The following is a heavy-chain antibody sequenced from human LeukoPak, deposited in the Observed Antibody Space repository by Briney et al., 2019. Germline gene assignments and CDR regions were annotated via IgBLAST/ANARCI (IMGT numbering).Heavy chain of an antibody. J-gene: IGHJ4*02. CDR1: GFTFSFSW. D-gene: IGHD6-13*01. V-gene: IGHV3-74*01. CDR2: INSYGNSA. CDR3: VREDSSWYGPFDS. Sequence: PGGSLRLSCVASGFTFSFSWMNWVRQVPGKGLVWVSRINSYGNSADYADSVKGRFTISRDNAKKTLYLQMNGLGAEDTAVYYCVREDSSWYGPFDSWGQGTLVIVSS.